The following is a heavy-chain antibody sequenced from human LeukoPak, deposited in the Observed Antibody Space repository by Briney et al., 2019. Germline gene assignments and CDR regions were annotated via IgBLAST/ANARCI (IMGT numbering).Heavy chain of an antibody. D-gene: IGHD6-13*01. V-gene: IGHV4-61*02. CDR2: LYTSGST. Sequence: PSETLSLTCTVSGGSISSSSYYWSWIRQPPGKGLEWIGRLYTSGSTTYNPSLKRRVTISVDTSKNQFSLILSSVTATDTALYYCAGGVTAAGHFDYWGQGTLVTVSS. J-gene: IGHJ4*02. CDR1: GGSISSSSYY. CDR3: AGGVTAAGHFDY.